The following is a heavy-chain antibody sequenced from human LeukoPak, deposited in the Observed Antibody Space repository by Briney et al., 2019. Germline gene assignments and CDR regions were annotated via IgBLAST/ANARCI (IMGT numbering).Heavy chain of an antibody. V-gene: IGHV1-18*01. CDR3: ARACVPGIGVAGTEAFDI. Sequence: GASVKVSCKASGYTFTSYGISWVRQAPGQGLEWMGWISAYNGNTNYAQKFQGRVTITTDTSTSTAYMELRSLRSDDTAVYYCARACVPGIGVAGTEAFDIWGQGTMVTVSS. J-gene: IGHJ3*02. CDR1: GYTFTSYG. CDR2: ISAYNGNT. D-gene: IGHD6-19*01.